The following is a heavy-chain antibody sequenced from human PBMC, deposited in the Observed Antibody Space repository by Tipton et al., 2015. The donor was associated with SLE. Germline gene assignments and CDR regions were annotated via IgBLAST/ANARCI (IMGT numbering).Heavy chain of an antibody. CDR3: ARVGYFDFLLDY. CDR1: GGSFSGYY. D-gene: IGHD3-9*01. Sequence: TLSLTCAVYGGSFSGYYWSWIRQPPGKGLEWIGEINHGGSTNYNPSLKSRVTISVDTSKNQFSLKLSSVTAADTAVYYCARVGYFDFLLDYWGQGTLVTVSS. CDR2: INHGGST. J-gene: IGHJ4*02. V-gene: IGHV4-34*01.